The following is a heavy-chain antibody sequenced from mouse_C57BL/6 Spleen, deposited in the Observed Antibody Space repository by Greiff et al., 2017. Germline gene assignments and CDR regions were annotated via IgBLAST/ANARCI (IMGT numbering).Heavy chain of an antibody. Sequence: VQLQQSGPELVKPGASVKMSCKASGYTFTDYNMHWVKQSHGQSLEWIGYINPNNGGTSYNQKFKGKATLTVNKSSSTAYMELRSLTSEDSAVDYCAFTTVVAYYYAMDYWGQGTSVTVAS. CDR3: AFTTVVAYYYAMDY. V-gene: IGHV1-22*01. CDR2: INPNNGGT. CDR1: GYTFTDYN. J-gene: IGHJ4*01. D-gene: IGHD1-1*01.